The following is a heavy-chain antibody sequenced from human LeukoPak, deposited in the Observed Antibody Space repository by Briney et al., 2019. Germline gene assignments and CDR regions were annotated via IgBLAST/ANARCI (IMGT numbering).Heavy chain of an antibody. J-gene: IGHJ3*02. D-gene: IGHD3-22*01. CDR1: GYTLTELS. CDR3: ATVSRSMMGTDAFDI. V-gene: IGHV1-24*01. CDR2: FDPEDGET. Sequence: ASVKVSCKVSGYTLTELSMHWVRQAPGKGLEWMGVFDPEDGETIYAQKFQGRVTMTEDTYTDKVYMELSSLRSEDTAVYYCATVSRSMMGTDAFDIWGQGTMVTVSS.